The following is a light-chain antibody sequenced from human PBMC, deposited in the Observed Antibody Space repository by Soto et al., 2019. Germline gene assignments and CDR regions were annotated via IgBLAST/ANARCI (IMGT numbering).Light chain of an antibody. J-gene: IGKJ4*01. Sequence: EIVLTQSPGTLSLSPGERATLSCRASQSVSNNYLAWYQKKPGQAPRRLIYDASSRATDIPDRFSGSGSGTDFTLTSSRLEPEDFGVYYCQQYGSSPTFGGGTKVEIK. CDR2: DAS. CDR3: QQYGSSPT. V-gene: IGKV3-20*01. CDR1: QSVSNNY.